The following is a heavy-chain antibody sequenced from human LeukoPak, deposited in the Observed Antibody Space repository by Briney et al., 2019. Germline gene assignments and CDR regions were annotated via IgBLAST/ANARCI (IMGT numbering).Heavy chain of an antibody. J-gene: IGHJ3*02. Sequence: GASVKVSCKASGYTFTSYGISWVRQAPGQGLEWMGWISAYNGNTNYAQKLQGRVTMTTDTSTSTAYMELRSLRSDDTAVYYCARDFSPPDYYGSGSYYSDAFVIWGQGTMVTVSS. CDR3: ARDFSPPDYYGSGSYYSDAFVI. V-gene: IGHV1-18*01. D-gene: IGHD3-10*01. CDR1: GYTFTSYG. CDR2: ISAYNGNT.